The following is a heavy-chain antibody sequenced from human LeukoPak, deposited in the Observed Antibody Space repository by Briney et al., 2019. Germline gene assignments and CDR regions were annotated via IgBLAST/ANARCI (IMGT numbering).Heavy chain of an antibody. CDR2: INPNSGGT. J-gene: IGHJ4*02. Sequence: ASVKVSCKASGYTFTGYYMHWVRQAPGQGLEWMGWINPNSGGTNYAQKFQGRVTMTRDTSISTAYMELSRLRSDDTAVYYCARARKYYYGSGSYYFDYWGQGTLVTVSS. CDR1: GYTFTGYY. D-gene: IGHD3-10*01. CDR3: ARARKYYYGSGSYYFDY. V-gene: IGHV1-2*02.